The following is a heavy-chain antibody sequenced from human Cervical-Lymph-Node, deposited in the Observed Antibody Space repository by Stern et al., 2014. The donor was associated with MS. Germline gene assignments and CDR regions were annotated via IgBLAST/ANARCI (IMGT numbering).Heavy chain of an antibody. CDR1: GYTFNSYW. CDR3: ARQRYFDY. J-gene: IGHJ4*02. Sequence: VQLVESGPEVKRPGESLKISCQASGYTFNSYWIGWVRQMPGKGLEWIAFIFPGDSDSRNSPSYQGQVTISADKSSSTAYLQCNNLKASDAAIYYCARQRYFDYWGQGTLVTVSS. CDR2: IFPGDSDS. V-gene: IGHV5-51*01.